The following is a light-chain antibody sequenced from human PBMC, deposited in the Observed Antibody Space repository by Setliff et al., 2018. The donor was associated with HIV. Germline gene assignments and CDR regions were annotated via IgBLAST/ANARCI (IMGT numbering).Light chain of an antibody. CDR3: QSSDSSGTLV. Sequence: YELTQPPSVSVSPGQTARITCSGDPLPKQYAYWYQQKAGQAPILLIYKDSERPSGIPERFSGSISGTTVMLTISGVQAEDEADYYCQSSDSSGTLVFGTGTKVTVL. CDR1: PLPKQY. CDR2: KDS. V-gene: IGLV3-25*03. J-gene: IGLJ1*01.